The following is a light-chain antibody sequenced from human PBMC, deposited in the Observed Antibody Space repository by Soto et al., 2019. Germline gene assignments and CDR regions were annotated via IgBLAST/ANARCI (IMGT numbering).Light chain of an antibody. Sequence: QSVLTQPPSASGTPGQRVTISCSGSSSNIGSNYVYWYQQLPGTAPKLLIYRNNQRPSGVPDRFSGSQSGTAASLAISGLRSEDEAEYSCAAWDDSLSGVSFAGGTKVTVL. CDR1: SSNIGSNY. CDR3: AAWDDSLSGVS. J-gene: IGLJ2*01. CDR2: RNN. V-gene: IGLV1-47*01.